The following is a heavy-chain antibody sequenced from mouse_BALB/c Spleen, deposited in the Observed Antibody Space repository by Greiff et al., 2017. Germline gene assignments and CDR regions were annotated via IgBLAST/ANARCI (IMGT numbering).Heavy chain of an antibody. Sequence: EVHLVESGGGLVKPGGSLKLSCAASGFTFSSYAMSWVRQTPEKRLEWVASISSGGSTYYPDSVKGRFTISRDNARNILYLQMSSLRSEDTAMYYCARGQEGYDWFAYWGQGTLVTVSA. CDR3: ARGQEGYDWFAY. J-gene: IGHJ3*01. D-gene: IGHD2-2*01. CDR1: GFTFSSYA. CDR2: ISSGGST. V-gene: IGHV5-6-5*01.